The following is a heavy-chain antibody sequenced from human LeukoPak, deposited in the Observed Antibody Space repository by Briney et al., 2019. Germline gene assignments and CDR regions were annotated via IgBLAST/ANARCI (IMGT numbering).Heavy chain of an antibody. CDR3: ARGALVSD. CDR2: INHSGST. J-gene: IGHJ3*01. Sequence: SETLSLTCAVYGGSFSGYYWSWIRQPPGKGLEWIGEINHSGSTNYNPSLKSRVTISVDTSKNQFSLKLSSVTAADTAVYYCARGALVSDWGQGTMVTVSS. CDR1: GGSFSGYY. V-gene: IGHV4-34*01. D-gene: IGHD3-3*02.